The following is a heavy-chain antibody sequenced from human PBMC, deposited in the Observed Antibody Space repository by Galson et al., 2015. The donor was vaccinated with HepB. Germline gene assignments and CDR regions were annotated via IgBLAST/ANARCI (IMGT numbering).Heavy chain of an antibody. Sequence: SLRLSCAASGSTFSSYAMHWVRQAPGKGLEWVAVTSYDGSNKYYADSVKGRFTISRDNSKKTLYLRMNTLRGEDTAVYYCARAAVTQRPLHGLDVWGQGTTVTVSS. V-gene: IGHV3-30*04. CDR1: GSTFSSYA. CDR2: TSYDGSNK. J-gene: IGHJ6*02. CDR3: ARAAVTQRPLHGLDV. D-gene: IGHD5-18*01.